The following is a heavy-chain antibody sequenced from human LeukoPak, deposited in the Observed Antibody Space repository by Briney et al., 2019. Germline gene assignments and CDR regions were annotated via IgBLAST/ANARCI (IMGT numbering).Heavy chain of an antibody. D-gene: IGHD3-10*01. CDR2: IYTSGST. J-gene: IGHJ4*02. CDR3: ARGSVLWFGDGFDY. V-gene: IGHV4-61*02. Sequence: PSQTLSLTCTVSGGSISSGSYYWSWIRQPAGKGLEWIGRIYTSGSTNYNPSLKSRVTISVDTSKNQFSLKLSSVTAADTAVYYCARGSVLWFGDGFDYWGQGTLVTVSS. CDR1: GGSISSGSYY.